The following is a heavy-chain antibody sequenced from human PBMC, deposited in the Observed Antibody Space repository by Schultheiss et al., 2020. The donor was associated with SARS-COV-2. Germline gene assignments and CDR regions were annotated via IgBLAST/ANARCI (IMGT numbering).Heavy chain of an antibody. V-gene: IGHV4-34*01. J-gene: IGHJ6*02. CDR3: ARAPFIWTYYYYGMDV. Sequence: SETLSLTCAVYGGSFSGYYWSWIRQHPGKGLEWIGYIYYSGSTYYNPSLKSRVTISVDRSKNQFSLKLSSVTAADTAVYYCARAPFIWTYYYYGMDVWGQGTTVTVSS. CDR1: GGSFSGYY. D-gene: IGHD3/OR15-3a*01. CDR2: IYYSGST.